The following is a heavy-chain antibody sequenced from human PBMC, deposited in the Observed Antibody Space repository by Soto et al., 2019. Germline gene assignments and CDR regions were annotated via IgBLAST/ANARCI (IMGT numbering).Heavy chain of an antibody. CDR1: GGSFSGYY. CDR3: AREARGTEDYYYDSSGYKRGYYLDY. V-gene: IGHV4-34*01. Sequence: ASETLSLTCAVYGGSFSGYYWSWIRQPPGKGLEWIGEINHSGSTNYNPSLKSRVTISVDTSKNQFSLKLSSVTAADTAVYYCAREARGTEDYYYDSSGYKRGYYLDYWGQGTLVTVSS. J-gene: IGHJ4*02. D-gene: IGHD3-22*01. CDR2: INHSGST.